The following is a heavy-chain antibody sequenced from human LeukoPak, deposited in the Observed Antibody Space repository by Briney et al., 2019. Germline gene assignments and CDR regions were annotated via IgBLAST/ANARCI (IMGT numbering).Heavy chain of an antibody. V-gene: IGHV3-7*01. CDR2: IKQDGSEK. CDR3: ASLPVKDILTGYYNVVDY. CDR1: GFTFSNDW. D-gene: IGHD3-9*01. J-gene: IGHJ4*02. Sequence: GGSLRLSCAASGFTFSNDWMSWVRQAPGKGLEWVANIKQDGSEKFYMDSVKGRFTISRDNAKNSLYLQMNNLRAEDTAVYYCASLPVKDILTGYYNVVDYWGQGTLVTVSS.